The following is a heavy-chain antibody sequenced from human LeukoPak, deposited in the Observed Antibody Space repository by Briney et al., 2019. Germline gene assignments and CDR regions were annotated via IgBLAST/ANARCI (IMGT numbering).Heavy chain of an antibody. CDR1: GYSFTSYW. CDR2: IYPGDSDT. V-gene: IGHV5-51*01. CDR3: ARYFSYGGMFDY. D-gene: IGHD4-23*01. Sequence: GQALKISCEGSGYSFTSYWIGWVRQMPGKGLEWMGIIYPGDSDTRYSPSFQGQVTISADKSISTAYLQWSSLKASDTAIYYCARYFSYGGMFDYWGQGTLVTVSS. J-gene: IGHJ4*02.